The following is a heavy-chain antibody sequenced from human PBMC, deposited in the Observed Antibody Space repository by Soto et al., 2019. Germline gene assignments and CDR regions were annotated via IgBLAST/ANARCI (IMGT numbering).Heavy chain of an antibody. J-gene: IGHJ5*02. CDR2: ISGSGGST. V-gene: IGHV3-23*01. Sequence: EVQLLESGGGLVQPGGSLRLSCAASGFTFSSYAMSWVRQAPGKGLEWVSAISGSGGSTYYADSVKGQFTISRDNSKNTLYLQMNSLRAEDTAVYYCAKDRRGPPIWFGEYNWFDPWGQGTLVTVSS. D-gene: IGHD3-10*01. CDR3: AKDRRGPPIWFGEYNWFDP. CDR1: GFTFSSYA.